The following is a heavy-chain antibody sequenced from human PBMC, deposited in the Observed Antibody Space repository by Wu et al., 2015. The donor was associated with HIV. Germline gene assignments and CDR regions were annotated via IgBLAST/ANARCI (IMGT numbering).Heavy chain of an antibody. V-gene: IGHV1-69*12. CDR2: IIPIFGTA. J-gene: IGHJ6*03. CDR1: GGTFSSYA. CDR3: ARGRGRRTTDYYYYYYMDV. Sequence: QVQLVQSGAEVKKPGSSVKVSCKASGGTFSSYAISWVRQAPGQGLEWMGGIIPIFGTANYAQKFQGRVTITADESTSTAYMELSSLRSEDTAVYYCARGRGRRTTDYYYYYYMDVWGKGTTVTVSS. D-gene: IGHD4-11*01.